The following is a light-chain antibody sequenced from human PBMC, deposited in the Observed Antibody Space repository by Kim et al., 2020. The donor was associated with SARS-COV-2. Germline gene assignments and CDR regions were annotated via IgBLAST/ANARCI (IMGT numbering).Light chain of an antibody. V-gene: IGKV3-15*01. CDR1: QSVSNN. J-gene: IGKJ2*01. CDR2: AVS. CDR3: QHYSNCPADT. Sequence: EIVMTQSPATLSVSPGERATLSCRASQSVSNNLAWYQQKPGHPPRLLIYAVSTRATGIPARFSGSGSGTEFTLTISGLQSEDFAVYYWQHYSNCPADTFGQGTKLEI.